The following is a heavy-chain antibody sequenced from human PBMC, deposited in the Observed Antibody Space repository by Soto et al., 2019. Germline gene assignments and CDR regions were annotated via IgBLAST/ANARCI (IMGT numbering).Heavy chain of an antibody. Sequence: QVQLVQSGAEVKKPGSSVKVSCKASGGTFSSYTISWVRQAPGQGLEWMGRIIPILGIANYAQKFQGRVTITADKSTSTAYMELSSLRSEDTAVYYCARACPPYHVAFDIWGQGTMVTVSS. CDR3: ARACPPYHVAFDI. D-gene: IGHD2-2*01. CDR2: IIPILGIA. V-gene: IGHV1-69*02. J-gene: IGHJ3*02. CDR1: GGTFSSYT.